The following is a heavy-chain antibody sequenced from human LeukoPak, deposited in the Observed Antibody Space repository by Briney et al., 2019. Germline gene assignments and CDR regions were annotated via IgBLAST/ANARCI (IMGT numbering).Heavy chain of an antibody. V-gene: IGHV1-2*02. D-gene: IGHD3-22*01. J-gene: IGHJ4*02. CDR1: GYTFTAYY. CDR3: ARRRDYDFDY. Sequence: ASVKVSCKTSGYTFTAYYMHWVRHAPGQGLEWMGWINPNSGDTNYAQDFQGRVTMTRDTSISTAYMELSRLTYDDTAVYYCARRRDYDFDYWGQGTLVTVSS. CDR2: INPNSGDT.